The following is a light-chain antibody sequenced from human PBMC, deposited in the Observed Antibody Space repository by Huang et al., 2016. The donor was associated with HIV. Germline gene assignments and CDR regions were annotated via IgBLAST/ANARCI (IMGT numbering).Light chain of an antibody. CDR2: GAS. J-gene: IGKJ4*01. Sequence: EIVLTPSPATLSLSPGERATLSCRASQSVSAYLAWYHKKPGQAPRLLSYGASNRATGIPARFSGRGSGTDFTLTISSLEPEDVAVYYCQQRSDWPLTFGGGTKVEIK. CDR3: QQRSDWPLT. V-gene: IGKV3-11*01. CDR1: QSVSAY.